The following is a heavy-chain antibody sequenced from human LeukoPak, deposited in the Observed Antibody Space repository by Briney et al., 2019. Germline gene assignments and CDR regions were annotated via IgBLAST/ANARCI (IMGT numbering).Heavy chain of an antibody. V-gene: IGHV1-2*02. Sequence: ASVKVSCKASGYTFTGYYMHWVRQAPGQGLEWMGWINPNSGGTNYAQKFQGRVTMTRDTSISTAYMELSRLRSDDTGVYYCARAPPPYYYMDVWGKGTTVTVSS. J-gene: IGHJ6*03. CDR1: GYTFTGYY. CDR3: ARAPPPYYYMDV. CDR2: INPNSGGT.